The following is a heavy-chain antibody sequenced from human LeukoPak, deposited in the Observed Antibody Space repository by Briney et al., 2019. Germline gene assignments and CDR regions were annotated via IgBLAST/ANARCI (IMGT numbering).Heavy chain of an antibody. V-gene: IGHV3-30-3*01. CDR2: ISYDGSNK. J-gene: IGHJ4*02. CDR3: ARVGYYSSGPFSYFDY. D-gene: IGHD3-10*01. CDR1: GFTFSSYA. Sequence: GASLRLSCAASGFTFSSYAMHWVRQAPGKGLEWVAVISYDGSNKDYIYSVKGRFTISRDNSKNTLYLQMNSLRVEDTAVYYCARVGYYSSGPFSYFDYWGQGTLVTVSS.